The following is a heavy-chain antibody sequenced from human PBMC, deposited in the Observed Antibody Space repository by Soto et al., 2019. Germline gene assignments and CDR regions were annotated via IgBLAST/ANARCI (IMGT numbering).Heavy chain of an antibody. V-gene: IGHV1-2*04. J-gene: IGHJ6*02. Sequence: ASVKVSCKASGYTFTGYYMHWVRQAPGQGLEWMEWINPNSGGTNYAQKFQGWVTMTRDTSISTAYMELSRLRSDDTAVYYCARGDYGSGYYYYYYGMDVWGQGTTVTVSS. CDR2: INPNSGGT. CDR1: GYTFTGYY. CDR3: ARGDYGSGYYYYYYGMDV. D-gene: IGHD3-10*01.